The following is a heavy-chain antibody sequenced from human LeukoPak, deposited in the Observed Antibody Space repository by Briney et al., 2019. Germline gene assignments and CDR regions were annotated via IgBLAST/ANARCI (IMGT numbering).Heavy chain of an antibody. J-gene: IGHJ4*02. Sequence: ASVKVSCKASGYTFTAYYMHWVRQAPGQGLVWMGWINPNSGGTNTSQKFQDRVTLTRDTSINTAYMELSSLRSDDTAVYYCARAYGSGSSYHPDYWGLGTLVTVSS. V-gene: IGHV1-2*02. CDR3: ARAYGSGSSYHPDY. D-gene: IGHD3-10*01. CDR1: GYTFTAYY. CDR2: INPNSGGT.